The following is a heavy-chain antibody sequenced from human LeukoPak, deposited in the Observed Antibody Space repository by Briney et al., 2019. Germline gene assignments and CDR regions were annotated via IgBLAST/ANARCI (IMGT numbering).Heavy chain of an antibody. D-gene: IGHD3-22*01. Sequence: PGGSLRLSCAASGFPFCSYVMLWVGPAPGEGLEYVSAISSNGGSTYYANSVKGRFTISRDNSKNTLYLQMGSLRAEDMAVYYCARVGSSGSLDAFDIWGQGTMVTVSS. CDR2: ISSNGGST. CDR3: ARVGSSGSLDAFDI. V-gene: IGHV3-64*01. CDR1: GFPFCSYV. J-gene: IGHJ3*02.